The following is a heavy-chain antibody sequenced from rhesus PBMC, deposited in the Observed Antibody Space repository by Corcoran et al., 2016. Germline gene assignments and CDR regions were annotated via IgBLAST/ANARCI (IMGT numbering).Heavy chain of an antibody. CDR3: AKVGPYRYFDY. V-gene: IGHV5-2*01. Sequence: EVQLVQSVAEVKRPGESLTISCKTSGSSFTSYWISWVRQIPGKGLECMGAIDPSDSDTRYSPSFQGQVTISADKSISTTYLQWSSLKASDSATYYCAKVGPYRYFDYWGQGVLVTVSS. CDR1: GSSFTSYW. CDR2: IDPSDSDT. D-gene: IGHD5-12*01. J-gene: IGHJ4*01.